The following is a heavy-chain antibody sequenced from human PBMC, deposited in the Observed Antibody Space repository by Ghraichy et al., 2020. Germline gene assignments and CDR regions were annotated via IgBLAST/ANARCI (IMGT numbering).Heavy chain of an antibody. CDR1: GFTFSSYA. J-gene: IGHJ1*01. CDR2: ISGSGGST. V-gene: IGHV3-23*01. Sequence: GGSLRLSCAASGFTFSSYAMSWVRQAPGKGLEWVSAISGSGGSTYYADSVKGRFTISRDNSKNTLYLQMNSLRAEDTAVYYCANDEDQGGRAYPEYFQHWGQGTLVTVSS. D-gene: IGHD3-16*01. CDR3: ANDEDQGGRAYPEYFQH.